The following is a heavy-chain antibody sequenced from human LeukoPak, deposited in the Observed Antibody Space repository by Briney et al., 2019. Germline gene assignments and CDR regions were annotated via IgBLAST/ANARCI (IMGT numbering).Heavy chain of an antibody. Sequence: PGGSQRLSCAASGFTFSSYAMSWVRQAPGKGLEWVSVISSSGDEAYYAHSVKGRFTISRDRPKNTLYLQMSSLRAEDTAVYYCAKGTRGNINSASGHWGQGTLVIVSS. CDR1: GFTFSSYA. J-gene: IGHJ4*02. V-gene: IGHV3-23*01. CDR2: ISSSGDEA. D-gene: IGHD4-23*01. CDR3: AKGTRGNINSASGH.